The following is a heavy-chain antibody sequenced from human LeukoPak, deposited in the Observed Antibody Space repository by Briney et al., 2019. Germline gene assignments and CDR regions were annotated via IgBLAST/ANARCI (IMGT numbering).Heavy chain of an antibody. CDR2: IKQDGSDK. J-gene: IGHJ4*02. V-gene: IGHV3-7*01. Sequence: GGSLRLSCAASGLTFTKYWMTWVRQAPGRGLEWVGNIKQDGSDKNYMDSVKGRFTISRDNTKNSVYLQMSSLRAEDTAVYYCARGVWGPEYWGQGTLVTVSS. CDR3: ARGVWGPEY. CDR1: GLTFTKYW. D-gene: IGHD1-14*01.